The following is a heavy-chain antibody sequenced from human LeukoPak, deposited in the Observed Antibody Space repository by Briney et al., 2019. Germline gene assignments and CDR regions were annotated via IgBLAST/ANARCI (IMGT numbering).Heavy chain of an antibody. CDR2: TSGSADST. CDR1: GFSLSSYA. Sequence: GGSLRLSCAASGFSLSSYAMSWVRQAPGKGLEWVSATSGSADSTHYADSVRGRFTISRDNSKNILYLQMNILRAEDTALYYCAKVADVYSVYYFDSWGPGTLVTVSS. CDR3: AKVADVYSVYYFDS. D-gene: IGHD2-21*01. J-gene: IGHJ4*02. V-gene: IGHV3-23*01.